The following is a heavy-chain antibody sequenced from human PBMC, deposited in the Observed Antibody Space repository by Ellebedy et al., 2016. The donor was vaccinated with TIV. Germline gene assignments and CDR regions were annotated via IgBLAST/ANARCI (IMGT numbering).Heavy chain of an antibody. Sequence: GESLKISCAASGFTFSDYYMSWIRQAPGKGLEWVSYISSSGSTIYYADSVKGRFTISRDNAKNSLYLQMNSLRAEDTAVYYCASGVVIDYYYGMDVWGQGTTVTVSS. CDR2: ISSSGSTI. CDR3: ASGVVIDYYYGMDV. V-gene: IGHV3-11*01. J-gene: IGHJ6*02. D-gene: IGHD2/OR15-2a*01. CDR1: GFTFSDYY.